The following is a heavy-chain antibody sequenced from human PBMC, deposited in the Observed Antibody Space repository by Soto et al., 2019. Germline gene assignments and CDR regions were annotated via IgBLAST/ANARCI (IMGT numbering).Heavy chain of an antibody. J-gene: IGHJ4*02. D-gene: IGHD2-15*01. CDR2: ISSRGGGP. Sequence: GGSLRLSCAASGFTFRNYDMSWVRQAPGKGLEWVSAISSRGGGPYYTESVRGRFTISRDNSKNTLYLQMNSLRVEDTAVYFCARGGCSGGSCQALDYWGPGTLVTVSS. CDR3: ARGGCSGGSCQALDY. V-gene: IGHV3-23*01. CDR1: GFTFRNYD.